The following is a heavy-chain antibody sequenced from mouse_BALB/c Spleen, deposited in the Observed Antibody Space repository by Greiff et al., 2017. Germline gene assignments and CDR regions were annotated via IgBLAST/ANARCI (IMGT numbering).Heavy chain of an antibody. J-gene: IGHJ3*01. CDR2: IDPENSNT. CDR3: ATPITTAGFAY. V-gene: IGHV14-1*02. Sequence: VQLQQSGAELVRPGALVKLSCKASGFNIKDYYMHWVKQRPEQGLEWIGWIDPENSNTIYDPKFQGKASITADTSSNTAYLQLSSLTSEDTAVYYCATPITTAGFAYWGQGTLVTVSA. D-gene: IGHD2-4*01. CDR1: GFNIKDYY.